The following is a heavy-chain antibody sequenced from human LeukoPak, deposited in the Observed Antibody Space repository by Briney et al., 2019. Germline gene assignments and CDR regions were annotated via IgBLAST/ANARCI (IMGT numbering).Heavy chain of an antibody. Sequence: SETLSLTCTVSGGSISSYYWSWIRQPPGKGLEWIGYIYYSGSTNYNPSLKSRVTISVDTSKNQFSLKLSSVTAADTAVYYCARRGVDCSGCSCYPGSWFDPWGQGTLVTVSS. CDR3: ARRGVDCSGCSCYPGSWFDP. CDR1: GGSISSYY. V-gene: IGHV4-59*08. CDR2: IYYSGST. D-gene: IGHD2-15*01. J-gene: IGHJ5*02.